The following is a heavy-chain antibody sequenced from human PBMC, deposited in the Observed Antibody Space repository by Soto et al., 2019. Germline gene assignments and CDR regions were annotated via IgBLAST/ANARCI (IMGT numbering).Heavy chain of an antibody. V-gene: IGHV1-8*01. CDR3: ARLMGDDFWSGYQTPENWFDP. J-gene: IGHJ5*02. D-gene: IGHD3-3*01. CDR2: MNPNSGNT. CDR1: GYTFTSYD. Sequence: ASVKVSCKASGYTFTSYDINWVRQSTGQGLEWMGWMNPNSGNTGYAQKFQGRVTMTRNTSISTAYMELSSLRSEDTAVYYCARLMGDDFWSGYQTPENWFDPWGQGTLVTVSS.